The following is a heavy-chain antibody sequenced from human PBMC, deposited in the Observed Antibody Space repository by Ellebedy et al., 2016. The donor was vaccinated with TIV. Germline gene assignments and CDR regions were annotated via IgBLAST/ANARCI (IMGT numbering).Heavy chain of an antibody. CDR2: ISAYNGNT. Sequence: AASVKVSCKASGGTFSSYAISWVRQAPGQGLEWMGWISAYNGNTNYAQKLQGRFTMTTDTSTSTAYMELRSLRSDDTAVYYCARGVEFGDATGAFDIWGQGTMVTVSS. V-gene: IGHV1-18*01. D-gene: IGHD3-10*01. CDR3: ARGVEFGDATGAFDI. J-gene: IGHJ3*02. CDR1: GGTFSSYA.